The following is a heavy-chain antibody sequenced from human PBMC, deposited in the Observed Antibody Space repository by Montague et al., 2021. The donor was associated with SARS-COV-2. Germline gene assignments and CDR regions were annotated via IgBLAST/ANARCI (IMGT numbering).Heavy chain of an antibody. CDR3: ARTTVVTPYYYYAMDV. Sequence: ETLSLTCTVSDDSINNKTYFWDWIRQPPGKGLEWIGSIHYRGSTHYNPSLKSRLTVSVDTSRNQFSLKLSSVTAADTAVYFCARTTVVTPYYYYAMDVWGQGTTVTVSS. CDR2: IHYRGST. D-gene: IGHD4-23*01. V-gene: IGHV4-39*01. J-gene: IGHJ6*02. CDR1: DDSINNKTYF.